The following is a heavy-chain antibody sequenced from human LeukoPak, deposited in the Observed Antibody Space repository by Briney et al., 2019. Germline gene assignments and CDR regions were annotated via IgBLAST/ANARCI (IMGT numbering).Heavy chain of an antibody. CDR3: ARGGGYSGYDNYFDY. J-gene: IGHJ4*02. V-gene: IGHV4-59*01. CDR2: SYYNGRT. CDR1: GGSISTYH. D-gene: IGHD5-12*01. Sequence: SETLSLTCTVSGGSISTYHWSWIRQPPGKGLEWIGYSYYNGRTSYNPSLKSRVIISVDAPKNQFSLRLTSVTTADTAVYFCARGGGYSGYDNYFDYWGQGALVTVSP.